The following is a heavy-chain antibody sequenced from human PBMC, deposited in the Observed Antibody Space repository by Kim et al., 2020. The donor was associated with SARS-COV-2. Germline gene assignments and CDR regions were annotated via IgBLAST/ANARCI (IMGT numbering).Heavy chain of an antibody. CDR2: ISYSGDST. V-gene: IGHV3-23*01. Sequence: GGSLRLSCAASGFTFSSYAMSWVRQAPGKGLEWVSGISYSGDSTYYADSVKGRFTISRDNSKNTLYLQMNSLRGEDTAVYYCAKDVLGGSYGRLFDYWGQGTLVTVSS. D-gene: IGHD1-26*01. CDR1: GFTFSSYA. J-gene: IGHJ4*02. CDR3: AKDVLGGSYGRLFDY.